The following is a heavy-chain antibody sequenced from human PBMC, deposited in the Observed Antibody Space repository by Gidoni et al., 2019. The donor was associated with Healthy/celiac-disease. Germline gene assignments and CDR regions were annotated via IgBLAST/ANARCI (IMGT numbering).Heavy chain of an antibody. CDR1: GGSISSYY. CDR3: ARYSGYDSS. J-gene: IGHJ4*02. V-gene: IGHV4-59*01. D-gene: IGHD5-12*01. Sequence: QVQLQESGPGLVKPSETLSLTCTVSGGSISSYYWSWIRQPPGKGLEWIGYIYYSGSTNYNPSLKSRVTISVDTSKNQFSLKLSSVTAADTAVYYCARYSGYDSSWGQGTLVTVSS. CDR2: IYYSGST.